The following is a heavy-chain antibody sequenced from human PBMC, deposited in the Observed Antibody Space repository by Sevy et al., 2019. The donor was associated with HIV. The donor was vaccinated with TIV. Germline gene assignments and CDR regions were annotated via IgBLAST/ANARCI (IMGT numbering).Heavy chain of an antibody. J-gene: IGHJ4*02. CDR3: AKTIDYDCWSSYYPALGILGNYVFDY. Sequence: GGSLRLSCADSGFTFSSYAMSWVRQAPGKGLEWVSGISGSGGSTYDADSVKGRFTISRDNSKNTLYLQMNSLKADDRGVYYCAKTIDYDCWSSYYPALGILGNYVFDYWAQGTLVTVSS. V-gene: IGHV3-23*01. CDR2: ISGSGGST. D-gene: IGHD3-3*01. CDR1: GFTFSSYA.